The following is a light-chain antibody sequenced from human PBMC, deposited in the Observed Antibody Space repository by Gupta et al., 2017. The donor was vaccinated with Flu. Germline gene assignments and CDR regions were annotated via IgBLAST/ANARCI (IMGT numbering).Light chain of an antibody. CDR1: QSVSSSY. Sequence: GTLSLSPGERATLSCRASQSVSSSYLAWYQQKPGQAPRLLIYGVSSRATAIPDRFSGSGSGTDFTLTINRLEPEDFAVYYCQQHGSSPLTFGGGTKVEIK. V-gene: IGKV3-20*01. J-gene: IGKJ4*01. CDR3: QQHGSSPLT. CDR2: GVS.